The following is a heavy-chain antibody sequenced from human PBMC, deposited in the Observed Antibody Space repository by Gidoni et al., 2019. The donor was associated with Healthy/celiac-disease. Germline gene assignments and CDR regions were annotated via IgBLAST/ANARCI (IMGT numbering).Heavy chain of an antibody. Sequence: QVQLQQSAPGLLQPSPTLSLTCAISGSSLSSNSAAWNWIRQSPSRGLAWLGRTYYRPKWYNDYAVSVKRRITINPDTSKNQFSLQLNSVTHEETAVYYCARGQPRAFDIWGQGTMVTVSS. J-gene: IGHJ3*02. CDR1: GSSLSSNSAA. CDR3: ARGQPRAFDI. CDR2: TYYRPKWYN. V-gene: IGHV6-1*01. D-gene: IGHD5-18*01.